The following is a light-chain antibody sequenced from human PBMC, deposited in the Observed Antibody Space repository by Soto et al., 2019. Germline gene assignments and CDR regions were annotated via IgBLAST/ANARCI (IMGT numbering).Light chain of an antibody. CDR1: SSDVGGYNY. J-gene: IGLJ1*01. CDR2: DVS. Sequence: QSALTQPRSVSGSPGQSVTISCTGTSSDVGGYNYVSWYQHHPGKAPKLMIYDVSKRPSGVPDRFSGSKSGNTASLTISGLQAEDEADSSCCPYAGTYPPYFFGTGTKFTAL. V-gene: IGLV2-11*01. CDR3: CPYAGTYPPYF.